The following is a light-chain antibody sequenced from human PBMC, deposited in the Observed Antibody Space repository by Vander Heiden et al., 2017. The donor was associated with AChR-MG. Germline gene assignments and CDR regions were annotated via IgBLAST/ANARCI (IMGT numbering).Light chain of an antibody. CDR3: RQVSRSPRT. J-gene: IGKJ1*01. CDR2: GAS. Sequence: EIVLTRSPGTLSLSPGESATPSCRASQSNRSSNLAWYQQKPGQAPRLLIYGASSRATGIPDRFSGSGSGTDFTLNISRLEPEDFAVYYCRQVSRSPRTFGQGTKVEIK. CDR1: QSNRSSN. V-gene: IGKV3-20*01.